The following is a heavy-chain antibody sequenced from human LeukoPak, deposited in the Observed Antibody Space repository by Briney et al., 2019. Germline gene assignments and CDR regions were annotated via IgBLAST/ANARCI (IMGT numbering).Heavy chain of an antibody. D-gene: IGHD3-3*01. V-gene: IGHV1-18*01. CDR1: GYSFTSYG. CDR3: ARGSVPYDFWSGPDY. CDR2: ISAYNGNT. Sequence: GESLKISCQGSGYSFTSYGISWVRQAPGQGLEWMGWISAYNGNTNYAQKLQGRVTMTTDTSTSTAYMELSRLRSDDTAVYYCARGSVPYDFWSGPDYWGQGTLVTVSS. J-gene: IGHJ4*02.